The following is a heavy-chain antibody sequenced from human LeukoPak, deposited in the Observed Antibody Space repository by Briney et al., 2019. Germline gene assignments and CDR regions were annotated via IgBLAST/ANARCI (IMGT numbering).Heavy chain of an antibody. CDR1: GGSISSGSYY. V-gene: IGHV4-61*02. J-gene: IGHJ6*03. Sequence: KPSETLSLTCTVSGGSISSGSYYWSWIRQPAGNGLEWIGRIYTSGSTNYNPSLKSRATISVDTSKNQFSLKLSSVTAADTAVYYCARDSWGIAARLDYYYYYMDVWGKGTTVTVSS. CDR3: ARDSWGIAARLDYYYYYMDV. CDR2: IYTSGST. D-gene: IGHD6-6*01.